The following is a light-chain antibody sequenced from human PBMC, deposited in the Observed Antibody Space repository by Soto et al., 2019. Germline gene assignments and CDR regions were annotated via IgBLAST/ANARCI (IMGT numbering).Light chain of an antibody. J-gene: IGLJ1*01. CDR3: AAWDDSLNGSYV. Sequence: QSALTQPPSTSGTPGQRVTISCSGSRSNIGSNTVTWYQQLPGTAPKLLIYSNNQRPSGVPDRFSGPKSGTSASLAISGLQSEDEADYYCAAWDDSLNGSYVFGTGTKSPS. V-gene: IGLV1-44*01. CDR2: SNN. CDR1: RSNIGSNT.